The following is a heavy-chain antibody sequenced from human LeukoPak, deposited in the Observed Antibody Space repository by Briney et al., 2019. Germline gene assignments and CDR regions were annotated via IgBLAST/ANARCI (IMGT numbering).Heavy chain of an antibody. J-gene: IGHJ5*02. CDR2: IYIRGST. V-gene: IGHV4-59*01. D-gene: IGHD1-26*01. CDR3: AKDWELGS. Sequence: SETLSLTCSVSGASISSYYWNWIRQPPGKGLEWIGNIYIRGSTNYNPSLESRVTMSLDTSKDQFSLKLTSVTAADTAFYYCAKDWELGSWGQGTLVTVSS. CDR1: GASISSYY.